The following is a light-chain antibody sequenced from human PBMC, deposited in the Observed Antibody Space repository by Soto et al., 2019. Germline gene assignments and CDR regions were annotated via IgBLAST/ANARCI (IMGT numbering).Light chain of an antibody. Sequence: EIVLTQSPGTLSLSPGERATLSCRASQSVSSNYLAWYQQKPGQAPRLRIYGASSRSTGIPDRFSGSGSGTDFTLTISRLEPEEFAVYHCQQYVSSPLTFGGGTKVEIK. CDR2: GAS. CDR3: QQYVSSPLT. J-gene: IGKJ4*01. CDR1: QSVSSNY. V-gene: IGKV3-20*01.